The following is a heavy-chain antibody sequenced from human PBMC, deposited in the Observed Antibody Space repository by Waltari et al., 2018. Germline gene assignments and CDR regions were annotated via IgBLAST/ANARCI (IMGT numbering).Heavy chain of an antibody. D-gene: IGHD5-12*01. CDR1: GGSISSYY. V-gene: IGHV4-59*01. J-gene: IGHJ3*02. Sequence: QVQLQESGPGLVKPSETLSLTCTVSGGSISSYYWSWIRQPPGKGLEWIGYIYYSGSTNYNPSLKSRVTISVDTSKNQFSLKLSSVTAADTAVYYCVRGGYGGAFDIWGQGTMVTVSS. CDR3: VRGGYGGAFDI. CDR2: IYYSGST.